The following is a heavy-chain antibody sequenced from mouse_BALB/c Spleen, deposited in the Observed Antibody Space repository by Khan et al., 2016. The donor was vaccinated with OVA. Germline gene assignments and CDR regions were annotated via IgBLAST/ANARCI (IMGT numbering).Heavy chain of an antibody. Sequence: EVKVVESGGDLVEPGGSLKLSCVASGFTFSTYGMSWVRQTPDKRLEWVATISTGGHYTYYPDSVRGRFPISRDNAKNTLYLQMHSLKSEDTAMFYCARLSYYYDIEGFAYWGQGTLVTVSA. D-gene: IGHD1-1*01. CDR2: ISTGGHYT. J-gene: IGHJ3*01. V-gene: IGHV5-6*01. CDR1: GFTFSTYG. CDR3: ARLSYYYDIEGFAY.